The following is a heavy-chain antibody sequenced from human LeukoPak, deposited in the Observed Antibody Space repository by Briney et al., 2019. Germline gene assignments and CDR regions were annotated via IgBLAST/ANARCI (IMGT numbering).Heavy chain of an antibody. J-gene: IGHJ4*02. CDR1: GDSVSIYY. CDR2: IYYRGNT. Sequence: SETLSLTCTVSGDSVSIYYWSWIRQPPGKGLEWIGYIYYRGNTNYHPSLKSRVTMAVDTSKNQFSLKVSSVTAADTAVYYCARAGNNWSFDYWGQGTLVTVSS. CDR3: ARAGNNWSFDY. D-gene: IGHD1-1*01. V-gene: IGHV4-59*02.